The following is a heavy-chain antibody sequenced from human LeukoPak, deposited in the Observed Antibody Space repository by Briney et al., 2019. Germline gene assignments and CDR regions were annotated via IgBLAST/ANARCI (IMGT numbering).Heavy chain of an antibody. D-gene: IGHD3-10*01. J-gene: IGHJ4*02. CDR1: GGSISSYY. Sequence: SETLSLTCTVSGGSISSYYWSWIRQPPGKGLEWIGYIYYSGSTNYNPSLKSRVTISVDTSKNQFSLKLSSVTAADTAVYYCAREAHGSGSYYIYWGQGTLATVSS. V-gene: IGHV4-59*01. CDR2: IYYSGST. CDR3: AREAHGSGSYYIY.